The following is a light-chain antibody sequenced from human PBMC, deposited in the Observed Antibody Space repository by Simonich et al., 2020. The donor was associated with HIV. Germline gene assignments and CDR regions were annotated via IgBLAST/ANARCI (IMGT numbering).Light chain of an antibody. CDR2: DAS. Sequence: EIVMTQSPATLSVSPGQRATLSCGASQSVSSNLAWYQQKPGQAPRLLISDASTRATGIPARFGGSGSGTDFTLTISSMQSEDVAVYYCQQYNNRPLTFGGGTKVEIK. J-gene: IGKJ4*01. CDR1: QSVSSN. CDR3: QQYNNRPLT. V-gene: IGKV3-15*01.